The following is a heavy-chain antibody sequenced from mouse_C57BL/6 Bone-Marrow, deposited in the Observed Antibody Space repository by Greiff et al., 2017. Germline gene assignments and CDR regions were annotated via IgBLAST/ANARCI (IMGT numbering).Heavy chain of an antibody. CDR2: INYDGSST. CDR1: GFTFSDYY. J-gene: IGHJ3*01. D-gene: IGHD2-4*01. Sequence: DVKLVESEGGLVQPGSSMKLSCTASGFTFSDYYMAWVRQVPEKGLEWVANINYDGSSTYYLDSLKSRFIITRDNAKNILYLQMSSLKSEDTAMYYCARSDDYDRFAYWGQGTLVTVSA. V-gene: IGHV5-16*02. CDR3: ARSDDYDRFAY.